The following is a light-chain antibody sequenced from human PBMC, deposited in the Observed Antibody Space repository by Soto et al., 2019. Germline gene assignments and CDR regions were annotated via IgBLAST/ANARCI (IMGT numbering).Light chain of an antibody. CDR3: SSYTRSSTVV. J-gene: IGLJ2*01. CDR1: SSDVGVYNY. V-gene: IGLV2-14*01. Sequence: QSALTQPASVSGSPGQSITISCTGSSSDVGVYNYVSWYQQHPGKAPKLIIYDVSNRPSGVSNRFSGSKSGNTASLTISGLQAEDEADYYCSSYTRSSTVVFGGGTQLTVL. CDR2: DVS.